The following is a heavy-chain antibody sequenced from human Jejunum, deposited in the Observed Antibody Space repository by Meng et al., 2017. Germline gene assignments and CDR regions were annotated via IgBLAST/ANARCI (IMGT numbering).Heavy chain of an antibody. D-gene: IGHD3-22*01. CDR3: AKSCSSGYDALDI. J-gene: IGHJ3*02. CDR1: GFTFATYA. CDR2: INGGGGYT. Sequence: GESLKISCAASGFTFATYAMIWVRQSPGMGLEWVSTINGGGGYTYYADSVKGRFTISRDNSKNTHYLHMNRLSDEDTAVYYCAKSCSSGYDALDIWGQGTMVTVSS. V-gene: IGHV3-23*01.